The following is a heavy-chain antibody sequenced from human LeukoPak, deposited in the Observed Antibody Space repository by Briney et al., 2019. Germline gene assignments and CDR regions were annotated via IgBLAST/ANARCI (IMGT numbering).Heavy chain of an antibody. J-gene: IGHJ6*02. V-gene: IGHV3-48*03. Sequence: GGSLRLSCAASGFGFGQYEMNRVRQAPGKGLEWIAYISVRAGTIYYGDSAEGRFTISRDDAKNSLYLQMNGLRVEDTAIYYCAKDFPHYYEVPHGMDVWGQGTTVTV. D-gene: IGHD3-22*01. CDR2: ISVRAGTI. CDR1: GFGFGQYE. CDR3: AKDFPHYYEVPHGMDV.